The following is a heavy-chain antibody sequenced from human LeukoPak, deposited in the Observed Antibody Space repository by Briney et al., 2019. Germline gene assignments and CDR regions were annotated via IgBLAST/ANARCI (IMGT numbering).Heavy chain of an antibody. V-gene: IGHV3-21*01. D-gene: IGHD3-3*01. J-gene: IGHJ4*02. CDR3: AGGGITIFGVVRY. CDR1: GFTFSSYS. Sequence: PGGSLRLSCAASGFTFSSYSMNWVRQAPGKGLEWVSSISSSSSYIYYADSVKGRFTISRDNAKNSLYLQMNSLRAEDTAVYYCAGGGITIFGVVRYWGQGTLVTVSS. CDR2: ISSSSSYI.